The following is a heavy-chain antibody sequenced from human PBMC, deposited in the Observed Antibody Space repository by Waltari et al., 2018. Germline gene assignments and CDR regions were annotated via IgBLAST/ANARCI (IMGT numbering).Heavy chain of an antibody. Sequence: QVLLQESGPGLVKPSETLSLTCSVSGGSIGNSYWSWIRQPPGKGLEWIGYVYYTGSTNYNPSLKSRVTISVDTSKNQFSLKLRSVTAADTAVYYCAKFWSGFASWGQGTLVTVSS. CDR2: VYYTGST. J-gene: IGHJ4*02. V-gene: IGHV4-59*01. CDR1: GGSIGNSY. CDR3: AKFWSGFAS. D-gene: IGHD3-3*01.